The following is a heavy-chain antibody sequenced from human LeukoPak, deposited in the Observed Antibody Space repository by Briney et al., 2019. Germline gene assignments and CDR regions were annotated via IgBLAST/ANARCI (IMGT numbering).Heavy chain of an antibody. CDR1: GGSISSYY. CDR3: ARGPYSYDSSGAFDI. Sequence: SETLSLTCTVSGGSISSYYWSWIRQPPGKGLEWIGYIYYSGSTNYNPSLKSRVTISVDTSKNQFSLKLSSVTAADTAVYFCARGPYSYDSSGAFDIWGQGAMVTVSS. V-gene: IGHV4-59*01. CDR2: IYYSGST. D-gene: IGHD3-22*01. J-gene: IGHJ3*02.